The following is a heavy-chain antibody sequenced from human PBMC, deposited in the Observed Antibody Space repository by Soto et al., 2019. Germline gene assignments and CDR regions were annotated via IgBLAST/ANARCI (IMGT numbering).Heavy chain of an antibody. CDR1: GFTFGDYA. D-gene: IGHD5-18*01. V-gene: IGHV3-49*03. CDR2: IRSKAYGGTT. J-gene: IGHJ4*02. CDR3: TRDSADTAMVTIPYYFDY. Sequence: GGSLRLSCTASGFTFGDYAMSWFRQAPGKGLEWVGFIRSKAYGGTTEYAASVKGRFTISRDDSKSMDYLQMNSLKTEDTAVYYCTRDSADTAMVTIPYYFDYWGQGTLVTVSS.